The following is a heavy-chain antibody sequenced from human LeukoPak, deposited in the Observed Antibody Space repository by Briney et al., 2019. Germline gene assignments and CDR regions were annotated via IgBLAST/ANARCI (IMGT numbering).Heavy chain of an antibody. J-gene: IGHJ3*02. V-gene: IGHV1-2*02. D-gene: IGHD2-15*01. CDR3: ASTIVVVAATRAFDI. CDR1: GYTFTGYY. Sequence: GASVKVSCKASGYTFTGYYMHWVRQAPGQGLEWMGWINPNSGGTNYAQKFQGRVTMTRDTSISTAYMELSRLRSDDTAVYYCASTIVVVAATRAFDIWGQGTMVTVSS. CDR2: INPNSGGT.